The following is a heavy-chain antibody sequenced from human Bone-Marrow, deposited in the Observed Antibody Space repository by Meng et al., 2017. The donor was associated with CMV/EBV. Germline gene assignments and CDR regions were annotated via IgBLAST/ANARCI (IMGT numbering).Heavy chain of an antibody. CDR2: ISGSGGST. V-gene: IGHV3-23*01. D-gene: IGHD1-26*01. CDR1: GFTFSSYA. Sequence: GESLKISCAASGFTFSSYAMSWVRQAPGKGLEWVSAISGSGGSTYYADSVKGRFTISRDNSKNTLYLQMNSLRAEDTAVYYCARGLFDGSYHFWGQGTLVTVSS. J-gene: IGHJ4*02. CDR3: ARGLFDGSYHF.